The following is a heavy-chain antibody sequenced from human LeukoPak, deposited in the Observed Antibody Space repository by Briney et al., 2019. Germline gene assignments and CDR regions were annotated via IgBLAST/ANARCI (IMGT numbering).Heavy chain of an antibody. D-gene: IGHD1-26*01. V-gene: IGHV3-23*01. CDR1: GFTFSSYA. CDR2: IRGSGDVA. Sequence: GGSLRLSCAASGFTFSSYAMSWVRQAPGEGLEWVSTIRGSGDVAKHADSVQGRFTISRDGSTNTVYLQMNSLTAEDTAVYHCAKGPQWELPFDYWGQGTLVTVSS. CDR3: AKGPQWELPFDY. J-gene: IGHJ4*02.